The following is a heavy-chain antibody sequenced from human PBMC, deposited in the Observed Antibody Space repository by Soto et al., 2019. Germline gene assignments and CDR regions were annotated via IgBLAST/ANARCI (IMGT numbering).Heavy chain of an antibody. CDR3: AKGRRVTMIATVSRNYFDY. J-gene: IGHJ4*02. CDR1: GFTFSSYA. Sequence: GGSLRLSCAASGFTFSSYAMSWVRQAPGKGLEWVSAISGSGGSTYYADSVKGRFTISRDNSKNTLYLQMNSLRAEDTAVYYCAKGRRVTMIATVSRNYFDYWGQGTLVTVSS. CDR2: ISGSGGST. V-gene: IGHV3-23*01. D-gene: IGHD3-22*01.